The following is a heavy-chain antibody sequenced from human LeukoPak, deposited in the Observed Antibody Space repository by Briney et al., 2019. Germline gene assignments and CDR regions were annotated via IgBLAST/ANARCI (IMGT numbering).Heavy chain of an antibody. V-gene: IGHV3-30*03. Sequence: GGSLRLSCAASGFTFSTLGMHWVRQAPGKGLEWVAVISSDGRNIYYAASVKGRFTISRDDSKNTLYLKMNSLRSEDAAVYYCVLSGYNSHWYFPYWGPGTLVTVSS. CDR3: VLSGYNSHWYFPY. CDR2: ISSDGRNI. J-gene: IGHJ4*02. CDR1: GFTFSTLG. D-gene: IGHD6-13*01.